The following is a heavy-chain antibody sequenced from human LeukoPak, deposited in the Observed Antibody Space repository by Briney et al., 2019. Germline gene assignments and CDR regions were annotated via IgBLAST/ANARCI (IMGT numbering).Heavy chain of an antibody. D-gene: IGHD3-22*01. V-gene: IGHV3-23*01. CDR2: ISGSSGST. J-gene: IGHJ3*02. CDR1: GFTFSTYD. Sequence: PGGSLRLSCAASGFTFSTYDMTWVRQAPGKWLEWVSAISGSSGSTYYADSVKGRFTISRDNSKNTLYLQMNSLRAEDTAVYYCAKASYYDSSGYYVDDAFDIWGQGTMVTVSS. CDR3: AKASYYDSSGYYVDDAFDI.